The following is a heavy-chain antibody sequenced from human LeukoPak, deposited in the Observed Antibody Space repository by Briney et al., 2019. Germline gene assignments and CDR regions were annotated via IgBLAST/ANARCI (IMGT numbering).Heavy chain of an antibody. CDR2: INHSGST. Sequence: TPSETLSLTCAVYGGSFSGYYWSWIRQPPGKGLEWIGEINHSGSTNYNPSLKSRVTISVDTSKNQFSLKLSSVTAADTAVYYCARPGGAVAGSAEYFQHWGQGTLVTVSS. V-gene: IGHV4-34*01. D-gene: IGHD6-19*01. J-gene: IGHJ1*01. CDR3: ARPGGAVAGSAEYFQH. CDR1: GGSFSGYY.